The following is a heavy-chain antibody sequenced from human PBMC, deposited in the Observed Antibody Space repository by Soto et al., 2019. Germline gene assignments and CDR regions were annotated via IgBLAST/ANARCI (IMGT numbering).Heavy chain of an antibody. V-gene: IGHV4-34*01. CDR1: GGSFSGCY. D-gene: IGHD2-21*02. CDR3: ARCLVTAITRSAVFFDH. Sequence: QVQLQQWGAGLLKPSETLSLTCAVYGGSFSGCYWTWIRQPPGTGLEWIGESNHSRSTNYNPYLKRRVNISVDTSKNQFSLKLSSVTAADTAVYYCARCLVTAITRSAVFFDHWGQGTLVTVSS. J-gene: IGHJ4*02. CDR2: SNHSRST.